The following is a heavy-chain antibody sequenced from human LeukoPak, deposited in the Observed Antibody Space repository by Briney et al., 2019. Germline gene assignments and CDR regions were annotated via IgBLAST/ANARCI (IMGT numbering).Heavy chain of an antibody. CDR2: IYYSGST. CDR3: ASYVGDRDY. CDR1: GGSISSYY. J-gene: IGHJ4*02. Sequence: SETLSLTCTVSGGSISSYYWSRIRQPPGKGLEWIGYIYYSGSTNYNPSLKSRVTISVDTSKNQFSLKLSSVTAADTAVYYCASYVGDRDYWGQGTLVTVSS. D-gene: IGHD3-16*01. V-gene: IGHV4-59*08.